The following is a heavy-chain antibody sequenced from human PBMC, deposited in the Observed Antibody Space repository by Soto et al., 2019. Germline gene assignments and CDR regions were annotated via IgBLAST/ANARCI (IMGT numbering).Heavy chain of an antibody. CDR2: IHDTATT. V-gene: IGHV4-30-4*01. Sequence: QVQLQESGPGLVQPSQTLSLTCTVSGGSISSDDYYWTWVRQPPGKGLEWIGNIHDTATTSYNPSLKSRLILSVDTSSNQYSLRLKSVTATDTAVYFCASQYYDFSSGALDFWGQGILGPVSS. CDR1: GGSISSDDYY. CDR3: ASQYYDFSSGALDF. D-gene: IGHD3-3*01. J-gene: IGHJ4*02.